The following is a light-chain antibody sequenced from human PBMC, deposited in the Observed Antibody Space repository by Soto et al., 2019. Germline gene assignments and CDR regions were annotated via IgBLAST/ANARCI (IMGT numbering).Light chain of an antibody. CDR3: QQYNSQWT. CDR1: QSVSSW. J-gene: IGKJ1*01. CDR2: KAS. Sequence: DILVTQSPSTLSSSVGDRVTLTCRASQSVSSWLSWYQQQKGSAPKLLIYKASSLESAVTSKFSSSGCGREFTLTISRLQPDDFATYYCQQYNSQWTFGQGTKVDIK. V-gene: IGKV1-5*03.